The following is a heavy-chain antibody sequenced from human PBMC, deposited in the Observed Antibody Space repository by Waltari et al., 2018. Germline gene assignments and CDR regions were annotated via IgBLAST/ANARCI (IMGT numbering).Heavy chain of an antibody. Sequence: QVQLVESGGGGVQPGRSLRLSWAASGFTFSSYAMNWVRQVPGKGLEWVAVISYDGSNKYYADSVKGRFTISRDNSKNTLYLQMNSLRAEDTAVYYCARDPGRFWSGYTYLFDYWGQGTLVTVSS. CDR2: ISYDGSNK. V-gene: IGHV3-30-3*01. CDR3: ARDPGRFWSGYTYLFDY. CDR1: GFTFSSYA. J-gene: IGHJ4*02. D-gene: IGHD3-3*01.